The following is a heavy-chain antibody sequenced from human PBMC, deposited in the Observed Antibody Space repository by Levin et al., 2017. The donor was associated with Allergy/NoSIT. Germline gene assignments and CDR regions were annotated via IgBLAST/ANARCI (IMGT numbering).Heavy chain of an antibody. CDR1: GGSFSGYY. CDR2: INHSGST. V-gene: IGHV4-34*01. J-gene: IGHJ6*03. CDR3: ARATHVYCSSTSCPKVGYYYYYYMDV. Sequence: SQTLSLTCAVYGGSFSGYYWSWIRQPPGKGLEWIGEINHSGSTNYNPSLKSRVTISVDTSKNQFSLKLSSVTAADTAVYYCARATHVYCSSTSCPKVGYYYYYYMDVWGKGTTVTVSS. D-gene: IGHD2-2*01.